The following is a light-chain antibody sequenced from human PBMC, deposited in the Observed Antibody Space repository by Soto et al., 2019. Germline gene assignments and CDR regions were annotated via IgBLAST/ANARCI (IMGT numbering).Light chain of an antibody. Sequence: DIQMTEKPSSLSGSVGDRVTITCRSSHPIFTSLNRSQQKPGTAPKLLIYAASNLQTVVPSRLSASGSGTDLTSTIGILQPEDIATYYCQQYDNLPITFGQGARLDIK. V-gene: IGKV1-33*01. J-gene: IGKJ5*01. CDR1: HPIFTS. CDR2: AAS. CDR3: QQYDNLPIT.